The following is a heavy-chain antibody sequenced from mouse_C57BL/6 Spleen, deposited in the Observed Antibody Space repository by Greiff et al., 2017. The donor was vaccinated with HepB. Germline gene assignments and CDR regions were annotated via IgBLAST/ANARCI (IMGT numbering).Heavy chain of an antibody. Sequence: EVQWVESGGGLVKPGGSLKLSCAASGFTFSSYAMSWVRQTPEKRLEWVATISDGGSYTYYPDNVKGRFTISRDNAKNNLYLQMSHLKSEDTAMYYCARAAIYYGTREYFDVWGTGTTVTVSS. CDR3: ARAAIYYGTREYFDV. J-gene: IGHJ1*03. D-gene: IGHD2-1*01. V-gene: IGHV5-4*01. CDR2: ISDGGSYT. CDR1: GFTFSSYA.